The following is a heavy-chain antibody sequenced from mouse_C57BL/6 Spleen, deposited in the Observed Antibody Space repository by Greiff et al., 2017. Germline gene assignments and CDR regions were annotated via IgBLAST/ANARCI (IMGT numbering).Heavy chain of an antibody. CDR3: ARSGSNYAWFAY. D-gene: IGHD2-5*01. CDR2: IDPSDSYT. Sequence: VQLVESGAELVMPGASVKLSCKASGYTFTSYWMHWVKQRPGQGLEWIGEIDPSDSYTNYNQKFKGKSKLTVDKSSSTAYMQLSSLTSEDSAVYYCARSGSNYAWFAYWGQGTLVTVSA. V-gene: IGHV1-69*01. J-gene: IGHJ3*01. CDR1: GYTFTSYW.